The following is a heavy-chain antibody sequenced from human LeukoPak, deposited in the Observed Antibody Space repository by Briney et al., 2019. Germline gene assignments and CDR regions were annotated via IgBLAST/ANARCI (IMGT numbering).Heavy chain of an antibody. CDR2: IDKTSSNI. J-gene: IGHJ4*02. D-gene: IGHD7-27*01. Sequence: GESLRLSCAASGFTFSSYSMNWVRQAPGKGLEWISYIDKTSSNIYYADSVKGRFTISRDNAKNSLYLQMNSLRAEDTAVYYCARESYWGSSAKGFDYWGQGTLVTVSS. CDR3: ARESYWGSSAKGFDY. CDR1: GFTFSSYS. V-gene: IGHV3-48*01.